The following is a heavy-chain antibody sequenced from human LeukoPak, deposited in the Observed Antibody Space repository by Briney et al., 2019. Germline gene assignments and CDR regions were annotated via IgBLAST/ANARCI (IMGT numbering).Heavy chain of an antibody. J-gene: IGHJ4*02. CDR2: IYPGDSDT. CDR3: ARPIGSESNNYFDN. D-gene: IGHD2-15*01. CDR1: GYIFGNYW. Sequence: GESLKIPCQGSGYIFGNYWIAWVRPLPGRGLEWMGIIYPGDSDTRYSPSFQGQVTISADKSISTAFLQWSSLKASGTAMYYCARPIGSESNNYFDNWGQGTLVTVSS. V-gene: IGHV5-51*01.